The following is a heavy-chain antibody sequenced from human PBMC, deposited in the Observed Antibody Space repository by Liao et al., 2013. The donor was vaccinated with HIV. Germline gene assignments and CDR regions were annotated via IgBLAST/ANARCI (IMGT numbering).Heavy chain of an antibody. CDR1: GGSVISGSYY. CDR2: IYYSGST. V-gene: IGHV4-39*07. CDR3: ARGQTYYDFIPYYYYMDV. J-gene: IGHJ6*03. Sequence: QVQLQESGPGLVKPSQTLSLTCTVSGGSVISGSYYWGWIRQPPGKGLEWIGSIYYSGSTNYNPSLKSRVTISVDTSKNQFSLKLSSVTAADTAVYYCARGQTYYDFIPYYYYMDVWGKGTTVTVSS. D-gene: IGHD3-3*01.